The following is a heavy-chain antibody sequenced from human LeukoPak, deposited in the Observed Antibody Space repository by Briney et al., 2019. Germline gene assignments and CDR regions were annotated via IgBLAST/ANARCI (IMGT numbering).Heavy chain of an antibody. V-gene: IGHV3-11*06. CDR1: GFTFSDYY. CDR2: ISKSGTST. Sequence: GGSLRLSCAASGFTFSDYYMSWIRQAPGKGLEWVSYISKSGTSTKYADSVKGRFSISRDNSKNTLFLQMNSLRAEDTAVYYCARDRGNGAVAGTGFDYWGQGTLVTVFS. D-gene: IGHD6-19*01. J-gene: IGHJ4*02. CDR3: ARDRGNGAVAGTGFDY.